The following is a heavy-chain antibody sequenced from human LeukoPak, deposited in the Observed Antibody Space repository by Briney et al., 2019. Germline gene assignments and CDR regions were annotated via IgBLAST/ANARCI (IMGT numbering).Heavy chain of an antibody. CDR2: IKQDESQK. Sequence: GGSLRLSCAASGFTISSYTMNWVRQAPGKGLECVANIKQDESQKNYVDSVKGRFTISRDNAKNSLYLQMNSLRAEDTAVYYCARPRATFGVDPFDCWGQGTLVTVSS. CDR3: ARPRATFGVDPFDC. J-gene: IGHJ4*02. V-gene: IGHV3-7*01. D-gene: IGHD3-3*01. CDR1: GFTISSYT.